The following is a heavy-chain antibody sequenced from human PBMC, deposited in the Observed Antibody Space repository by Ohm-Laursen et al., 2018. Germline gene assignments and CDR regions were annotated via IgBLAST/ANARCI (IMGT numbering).Heavy chain of an antibody. J-gene: IGHJ4*02. Sequence: SETLSLTCAVSGGSISSYYWSWIRQPPGKGLEWIGYIHYSGTTTYNPSLTGRVTMSVDLSKNQFSLKLTSVTAADTAVYYCVRGGPGGTPDDYWGQGTLVTVSS. CDR2: IHYSGTT. CDR1: GGSISSYY. V-gene: IGHV4-59*12. CDR3: VRGGPGGTPDDY. D-gene: IGHD1-7*01.